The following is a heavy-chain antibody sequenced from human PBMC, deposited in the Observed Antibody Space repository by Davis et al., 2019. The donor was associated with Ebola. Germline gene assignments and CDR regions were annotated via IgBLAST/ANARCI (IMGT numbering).Heavy chain of an antibody. J-gene: IGHJ6*02. D-gene: IGHD6-13*01. CDR1: GYIFTTYA. CDR2: INTNTGNP. V-gene: IGHV7-4-1*02. CDR3: ARMYSSSWGTYYYYGMDV. Sequence: ASVKVSCKASGYIFTTYAMNWVRQAPGQGLEWMGWINTNTGNPTYAQGFTGRFVFSLATSVSTAYLQISSLKAEDTAVYYCARMYSSSWGTYYYYGMDVWGQGTTVTVSS.